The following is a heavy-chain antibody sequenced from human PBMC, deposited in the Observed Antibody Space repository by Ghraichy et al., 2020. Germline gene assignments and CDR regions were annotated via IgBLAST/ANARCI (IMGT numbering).Heavy chain of an antibody. D-gene: IGHD1-26*01. J-gene: IGHJ6*02. CDR2: IRYDGSNK. V-gene: IGHV3-30*02. CDR3: RGELLSSYYYYGMDV. CDR1: GFTFSSYG. Sequence: GGSLRLSCAASGFTFSSYGMHWVRQAPGKGLEWVAFIRYDGSNKYYADSVKGRFTISRDNSKNTLYLQMNSLRAEDTAVYYCRGELLSSYYYYGMDVWGQGTTVTVSS.